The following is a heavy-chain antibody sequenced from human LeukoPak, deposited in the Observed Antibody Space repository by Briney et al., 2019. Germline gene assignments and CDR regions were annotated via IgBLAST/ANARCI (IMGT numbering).Heavy chain of an antibody. CDR3: ARGRLTMVRGVTRPYYLDY. V-gene: IGHV4-34*01. J-gene: IGHJ4*02. D-gene: IGHD3-10*01. CDR2: INHIGST. CDR1: VGSFRVYY. Sequence: PSETLSLTCALYVGSFRVYYSSSIPHPPGKGRECIGEINHIGSTNYNPPLKSRVTISVDTSKNQFSVKMSSVTVADTAVYYCARGRLTMVRGVTRPYYLDYWGQGTLVTVSS.